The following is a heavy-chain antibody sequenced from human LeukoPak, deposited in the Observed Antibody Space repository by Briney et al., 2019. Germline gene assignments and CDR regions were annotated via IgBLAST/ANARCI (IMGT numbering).Heavy chain of an antibody. CDR3: ARDIVVVPAAMGPNWYFDL. CDR1: GGSISSSSYY. J-gene: IGHJ2*01. CDR2: IYYSGST. V-gene: IGHV4-39*07. D-gene: IGHD2-2*01. Sequence: SETLSLTCTVSGGSISSSSYYWGWIRQPPGKGLEWIGSIYYSGSTYYNPSLKSRVTISVDTSKNQFSLKLSSVTAADTAVYYCARDIVVVPAAMGPNWYFDLWGRGTLVTVSS.